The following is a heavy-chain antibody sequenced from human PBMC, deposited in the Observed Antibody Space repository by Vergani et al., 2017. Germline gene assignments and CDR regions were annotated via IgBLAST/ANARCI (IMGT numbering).Heavy chain of an antibody. CDR1: GFTFSDYY. J-gene: IGHJ4*02. CDR2: ISSSSSYT. V-gene: IGHV3-11*06. Sequence: QVQLVESGGGLVKPGGSLRLSCAASGFTFSDYYMSWIRQVPGKGLEWVSYISSSSSYTNNAGSVKARFPVSRDNPKNALYLQMNSLGAEDTAVYYCARDADYDSSGYQGYWGQGTLVTVSS. CDR3: ARDADYDSSGYQGY. D-gene: IGHD3-22*01.